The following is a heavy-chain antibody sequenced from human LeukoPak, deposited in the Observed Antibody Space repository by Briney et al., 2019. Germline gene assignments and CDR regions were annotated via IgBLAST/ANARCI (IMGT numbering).Heavy chain of an antibody. J-gene: IGHJ4*02. CDR3: TRDQMNY. CDR2: IFSNGDT. V-gene: IGHV3-53*01. D-gene: IGHD5-24*01. Sequence: PGGSLSLSCTASEFTVSRNYMLWVRQAPGKGLEWVSLIFSNGDTHYADSVKGRFTISRDTSKNTVSLQMNSLRVEDTAMYYCTRDQMNYWGQGTLVTVSS. CDR1: EFTVSRNY.